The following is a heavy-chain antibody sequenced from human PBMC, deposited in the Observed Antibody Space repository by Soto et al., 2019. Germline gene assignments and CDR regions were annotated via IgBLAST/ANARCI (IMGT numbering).Heavy chain of an antibody. Sequence: QTGGSLRLSCAASGFTFSSYWMHWVRQAPGKGLVWVSRINSDGSSTSYADSVKGRFTISRDNAKNTLYLQMNSPRAEDTAVYYCARVESPRGFWSGQFDYWGQGTLVTVSS. CDR1: GFTFSSYW. J-gene: IGHJ4*02. D-gene: IGHD3-3*01. CDR3: ARVESPRGFWSGQFDY. V-gene: IGHV3-74*01. CDR2: INSDGSST.